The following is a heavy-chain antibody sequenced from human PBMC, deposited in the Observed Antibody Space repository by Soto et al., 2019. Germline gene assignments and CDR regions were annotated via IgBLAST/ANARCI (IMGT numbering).Heavy chain of an antibody. J-gene: IGHJ6*02. CDR1: GGSISSYY. CDR2: IYTSGST. D-gene: IGHD1-26*01. Sequence: QVQLQESGPGLVKPSETLSLTCTVSGGSISSYYWSWIRQPAGKGLEWIGRIYTSGSTNYNPSLKSRVTMSVDTSKNQSSLKLSSVTAADTAVYYCARDSYGSYSYYYYYGMDVWGQGTTVTVSS. V-gene: IGHV4-4*07. CDR3: ARDSYGSYSYYYYYGMDV.